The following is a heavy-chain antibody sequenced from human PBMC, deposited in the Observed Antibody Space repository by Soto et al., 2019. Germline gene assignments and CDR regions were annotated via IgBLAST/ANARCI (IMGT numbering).Heavy chain of an antibody. D-gene: IGHD6-13*01. V-gene: IGHV4-34*01. Sequence: QVQLQQWGAGLLKPSETLSLTCAVYGGSFSGYYWSWIRQPPGKGLEWIGEINHSGSTNYNPSLKSRVTISVDMPKNQFSLKLSSVAAADTAVYYCARGVRLQLIPTPISYKIDYWGQGTLVTVSS. CDR1: GGSFSGYY. CDR2: INHSGST. J-gene: IGHJ4*02. CDR3: ARGVRLQLIPTPISYKIDY.